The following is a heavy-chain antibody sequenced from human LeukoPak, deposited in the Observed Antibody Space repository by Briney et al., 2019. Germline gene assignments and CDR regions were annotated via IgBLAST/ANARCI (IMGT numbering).Heavy chain of an antibody. J-gene: IGHJ4*02. CDR3: ARASIVVPAAIFRLDY. V-gene: IGHV1-46*01. D-gene: IGHD2-2*01. Sequence: ASVKVSCKASGYTFTSYYMHWVRQAPGQGLEWMGIINPSGGSTSYAQKFQGRVTMTRDTSTSTVYMELSSLGSEDTAVYYCARASIVVPAAIFRLDYWGQGTLVTVSS. CDR1: GYTFTSYY. CDR2: INPSGGST.